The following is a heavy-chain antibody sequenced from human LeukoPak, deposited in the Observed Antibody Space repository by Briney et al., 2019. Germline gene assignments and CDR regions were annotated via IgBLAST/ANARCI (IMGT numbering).Heavy chain of an antibody. D-gene: IGHD3-3*01. CDR3: ARGPLRSGYYRPNWFDP. Sequence: PSETLSLTCAVYGGSFSGYYWSWIRQPPGKGLEWIGETNHSGSTNYNPSLKSRVTISVDTSKNQFSLNLSSVTAADTAVYYCARGPLRSGYYRPNWFDPWGQGTLVTVSS. CDR1: GGSFSGYY. J-gene: IGHJ5*02. CDR2: TNHSGST. V-gene: IGHV4-34*01.